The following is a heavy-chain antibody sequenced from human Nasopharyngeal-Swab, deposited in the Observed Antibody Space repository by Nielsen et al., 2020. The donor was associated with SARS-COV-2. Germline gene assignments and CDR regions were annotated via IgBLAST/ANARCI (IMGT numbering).Heavy chain of an antibody. CDR2: LSGTGEST. V-gene: IGHV3-23*01. CDR3: AKAWAAAGLSFYYYMDV. Sequence: WIRQPPGKGLEWVSTLSGTGESTYYADSMTGRFAISRDNSNNTLYLQMHGLRAEDTAIYFCAKAWAAAGLSFYYYMDVWGKGTTVTVSS. D-gene: IGHD6-13*01. J-gene: IGHJ6*03.